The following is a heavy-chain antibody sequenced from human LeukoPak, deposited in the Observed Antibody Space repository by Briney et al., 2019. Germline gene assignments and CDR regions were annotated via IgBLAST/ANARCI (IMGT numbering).Heavy chain of an antibody. V-gene: IGHV3-21*01. D-gene: IGHD3-22*01. CDR3: ATQGEHSYDSNRSGYFQH. Sequence: GGSLRLSCAASGSTFSIYSMNWVRQAPGKGLEWVSSISSSSSFIYYADSVKGRFTISRDNAKNSLYLQMNSLRAEDTAVYYCATQGEHSYDSNRSGYFQHWGQGTRVTVSS. CDR2: ISSSSSFI. CDR1: GSTFSIYS. J-gene: IGHJ1*01.